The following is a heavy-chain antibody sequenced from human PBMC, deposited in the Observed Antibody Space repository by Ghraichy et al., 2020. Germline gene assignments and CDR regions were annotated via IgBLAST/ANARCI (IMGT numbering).Heavy chain of an antibody. CDR3: ARDAFSSTPWGYSYYGMDV. CDR1: GGSISSYY. Sequence: SETLSLTCTVSGGSISSYYWSWIRQPAGKGLEWIGRIYTSGSTNYNPSLKSRVTMSVDTSKNQFSLKLSSVTAADTAVYYCARDAFSSTPWGYSYYGMDVWGQGTTVTVSS. V-gene: IGHV4-4*07. J-gene: IGHJ6*02. D-gene: IGHD2-2*01. CDR2: IYTSGST.